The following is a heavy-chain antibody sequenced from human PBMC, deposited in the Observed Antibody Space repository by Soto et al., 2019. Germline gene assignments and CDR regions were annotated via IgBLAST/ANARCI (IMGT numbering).Heavy chain of an antibody. Sequence: QVQLQESGPGLVKPSQTLSLSCTVSGGSISSAAYYWSWIRQHPGKGLEWIGYISHSGRTYYTPSLKRRVIISADTSKNQFSLNLTSVTAADTAVYYCAREYTYGSNFFDCWGQGALVTVSS. D-gene: IGHD5-18*01. V-gene: IGHV4-31*03. CDR1: GGSISSAAYY. CDR2: ISHSGRT. CDR3: AREYTYGSNFFDC. J-gene: IGHJ4*02.